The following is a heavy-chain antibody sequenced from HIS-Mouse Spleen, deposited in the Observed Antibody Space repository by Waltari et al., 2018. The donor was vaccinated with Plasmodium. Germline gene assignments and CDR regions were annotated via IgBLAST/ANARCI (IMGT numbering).Heavy chain of an antibody. CDR2: INPNSGGT. Sequence: QVQLVQSGAEVKKPGASVKVSCKASGYTFTGYYMHWVRQAPGQGLEWMGWINPNSGGTNYAQKFQGRVTMTRDTSISTAYMELSRLRSDDTAVYYSARVLGYKAAAGTFVEYFQHWGQGTLVTVSS. V-gene: IGHV1-2*02. D-gene: IGHD6-13*01. CDR1: GYTFTGYY. J-gene: IGHJ1*01. CDR3: ARVLGYKAAAGTFVEYFQH.